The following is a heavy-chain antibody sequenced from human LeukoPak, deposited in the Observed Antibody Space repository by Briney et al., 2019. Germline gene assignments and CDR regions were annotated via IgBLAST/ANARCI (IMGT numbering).Heavy chain of an antibody. CDR1: GYTFTSYG. CDR2: ISAYNGNT. V-gene: IGHV1-18*01. Sequence: VASVKVSCKASGYTFTSYGISWVRQAPGQGLEWMGWISAYNGNTNYAQELQSRVTMTTDTSTSTAYMELRSLRSDDTAVYYCARSRRGMFDPWGQGTLVTVSS. D-gene: IGHD3-16*01. CDR3: ARSRRGMFDP. J-gene: IGHJ5*02.